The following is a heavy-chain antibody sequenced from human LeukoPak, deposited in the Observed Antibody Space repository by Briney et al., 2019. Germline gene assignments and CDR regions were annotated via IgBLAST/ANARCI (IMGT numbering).Heavy chain of an antibody. J-gene: IGHJ6*03. CDR3: AKDVYYGSGSYYNVRYYYYMDV. D-gene: IGHD3-10*01. CDR1: GFTFSSYE. CDR2: ISSSGSTI. Sequence: GGSLRLSCAASGFTFSSYEMNWVRQAPGKGLEWVSYISSSGSTIYYADSVKGRFTISRDNSKNTLYLQMNSLRAEDTAVYYCAKDVYYGSGSYYNVRYYYYMDVWGKGTTVTISS. V-gene: IGHV3-48*03.